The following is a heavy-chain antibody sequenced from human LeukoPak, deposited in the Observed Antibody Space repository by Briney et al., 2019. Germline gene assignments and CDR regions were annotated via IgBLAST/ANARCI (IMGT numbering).Heavy chain of an antibody. CDR1: GVSISSSNSY. CDR3: ARVFWSGYSYFDN. D-gene: IGHD3-3*01. J-gene: IGHJ4*02. V-gene: IGHV4-39*01. Sequence: PETLSLTCTVSGVSISSSNSYWGWIRQPPGKGLEWIGSIYYSGNTYYNASLKSQISISIDTSKNQFSLKLSSVTAADTAVYYCARVFWSGYSYFDNWGQGTLVTVSS. CDR2: IYYSGNT.